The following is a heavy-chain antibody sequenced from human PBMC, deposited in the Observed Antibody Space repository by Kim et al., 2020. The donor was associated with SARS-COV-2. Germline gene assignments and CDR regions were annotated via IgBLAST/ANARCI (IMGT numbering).Heavy chain of an antibody. Sequence: AETGKRRITINPDTSKNQFSLQLNTVTPEDTAVYYCAREPIAAASPRFQHWGQGTLVTVSS. V-gene: IGHV6-1*01. CDR3: AREPIAAASPRFQH. D-gene: IGHD6-13*01. J-gene: IGHJ1*01.